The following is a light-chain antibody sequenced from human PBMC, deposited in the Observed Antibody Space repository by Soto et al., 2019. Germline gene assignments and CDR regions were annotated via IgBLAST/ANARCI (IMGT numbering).Light chain of an antibody. CDR1: SSDVGGYNY. CDR3: SSYAGSNKPSYV. V-gene: IGLV2-8*01. CDR2: EVS. Sequence: QSALTQPPSASGSPGQSVTISCTGTSSDVGGYNYVSWYQQHPGKAPKLMIYEVSKRPSGVPDRFSGSKSGNTASLTVSGLQAEDEADYYCSSYAGSNKPSYVFGTGTKLTVL. J-gene: IGLJ1*01.